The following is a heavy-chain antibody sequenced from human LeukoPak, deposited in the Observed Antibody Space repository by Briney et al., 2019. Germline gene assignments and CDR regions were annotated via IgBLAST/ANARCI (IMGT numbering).Heavy chain of an antibody. J-gene: IGHJ4*02. CDR2: IYYSGNT. CDR3: ARVYSSGSVDY. CDR1: GGSISSYY. Sequence: SETLSLTCTVSGGSISSYYWSWIRQPPGKGLEWIGYIYYSGNTNYNPSLKSRVTISVDTSKNQFSLKLSSVTAADTAVYYCARVYSSGSVDYWGQGTLVTVSS. V-gene: IGHV4-59*01. D-gene: IGHD6-19*01.